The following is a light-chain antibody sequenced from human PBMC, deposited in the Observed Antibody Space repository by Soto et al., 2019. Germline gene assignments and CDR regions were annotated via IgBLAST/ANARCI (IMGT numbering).Light chain of an antibody. CDR1: QSVYSNS. V-gene: IGKV3-20*01. CDR3: HQYATPSYT. J-gene: IGKJ2*01. Sequence: EIVLTQSPGTLSLSPGERASLSCRASQSVYSNSLAWYQQKPGQPPRLLISGTFNRATGIPDRFSGSGSETDFTLTISRLEPEEFAVYYCHQYATPSYTFGQGTKLEI. CDR2: GTF.